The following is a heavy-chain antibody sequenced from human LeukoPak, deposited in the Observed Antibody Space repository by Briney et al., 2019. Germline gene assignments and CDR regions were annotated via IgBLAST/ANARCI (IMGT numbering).Heavy chain of an antibody. V-gene: IGHV4-39*07. CDR3: ARVPGVHNWFDP. Sequence: PSETLSLTCTVSGGSISSSSYYWGWIRQPPGKGLEWIRSIYYSGSTYYNPSLKSRVTISVDTSKNQFSLKLSSVTAADTAVYYCARVPGVHNWFDPWGQGTLVTVSS. J-gene: IGHJ5*02. CDR2: IYYSGST. D-gene: IGHD3-10*01. CDR1: GGSISSSSYY.